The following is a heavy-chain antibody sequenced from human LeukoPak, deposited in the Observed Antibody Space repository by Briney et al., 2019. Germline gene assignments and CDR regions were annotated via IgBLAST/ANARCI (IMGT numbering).Heavy chain of an antibody. CDR1: GFTFSSYS. Sequence: PGGSLRLSCAASGFTFSSYSMNWVRQAPGKGLEWVSSISSSSSYIYYADSVKGRFPISRDNAKNSLYLQMNSLRADDTAVYYCARDSTFAVATFDYWGQGTLVTVSS. D-gene: IGHD2/OR15-2a*01. V-gene: IGHV3-21*01. CDR2: ISSSSSYI. J-gene: IGHJ4*02. CDR3: ARDSTFAVATFDY.